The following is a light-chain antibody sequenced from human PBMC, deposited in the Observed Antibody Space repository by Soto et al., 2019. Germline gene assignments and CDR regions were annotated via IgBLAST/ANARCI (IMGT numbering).Light chain of an antibody. CDR3: QQSYCSPPT. V-gene: IGKV1-39*01. J-gene: IGKJ1*01. CDR1: QSISNH. CDR2: SAS. Sequence: DIQMTQSKSSRSASAGERVIISCRASQSISNHLNWSQQKPRKAPKLLIFSASSLQSWVPSKFSGSRSWPDFTLTISSLQPEEFATYYCQQSYCSPPTFGQGTKVDIK.